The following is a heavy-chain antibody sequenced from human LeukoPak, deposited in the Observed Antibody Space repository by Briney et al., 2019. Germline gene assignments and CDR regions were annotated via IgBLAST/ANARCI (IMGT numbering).Heavy chain of an antibody. CDR1: GGSFSGYY. Sequence: SETLSLTSAVYGGSFSGYYWSWIRQPPGKGLEWIGEINHSGSTNYNPSLKSRVTISVDTSKNQISLKLSSVTAADTAVYYCARATSSSGWYRGPDYWGQGTLVTVSS. D-gene: IGHD6-19*01. J-gene: IGHJ4*02. CDR2: INHSGST. V-gene: IGHV4-34*01. CDR3: ARATSSSGWYRGPDY.